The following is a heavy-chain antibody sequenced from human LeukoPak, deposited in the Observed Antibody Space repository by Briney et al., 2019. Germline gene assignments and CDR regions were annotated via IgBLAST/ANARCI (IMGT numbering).Heavy chain of an antibody. CDR2: IIPILGIA. V-gene: IGHV1-69*04. D-gene: IGHD5-24*01. CDR1: GGTFSSYA. J-gene: IGHJ4*02. Sequence: SVKVSCKASGGTFSSYAISSVRQAPGQGLEWMGRIIPILGIANYAQKFQGRVTITADKSTSTAHMELSSLRSEDTAVYYCARAGGYNFDYFDYWGQGTLVTVSS. CDR3: ARAGGYNFDYFDY.